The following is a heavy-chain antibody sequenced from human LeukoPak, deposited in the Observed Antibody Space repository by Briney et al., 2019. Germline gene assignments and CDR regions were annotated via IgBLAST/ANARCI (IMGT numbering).Heavy chain of an antibody. D-gene: IGHD2-2*01. Sequence: ASVKVSCKASAYTSPNYGITWVRQAPGRGLEWMGWISTYNGNTQYAQKFQGRVTMTTDTPTKTVYMEPRSLRSNDTAVYYCALPAKGAYFYYYMEVWGKGTTVSVSS. CDR2: ISTYNGNT. CDR1: AYTSPNYG. J-gene: IGHJ6*03. CDR3: ALPAKGAYFYYYMEV. V-gene: IGHV1-18*01.